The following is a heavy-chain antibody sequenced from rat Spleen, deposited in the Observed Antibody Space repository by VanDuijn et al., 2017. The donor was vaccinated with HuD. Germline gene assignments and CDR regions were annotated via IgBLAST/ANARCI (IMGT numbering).Heavy chain of an antibody. D-gene: IGHD1-11*01. CDR3: TRHGGLRNWFAY. Sequence: EVQLVESGGGLVQPGRSLKLSCVASGFTFNNYWMTWIRQAPGKGLEWVASITNTGYSTYYPDSVKGRFTISRDNAKSTLYLQMNSLRSEDTATYYCTRHGGLRNWFAYWGQGTLVTVSS. V-gene: IGHV5-31*01. CDR1: GFTFNNYW. CDR2: ITNTGYST. J-gene: IGHJ3*01.